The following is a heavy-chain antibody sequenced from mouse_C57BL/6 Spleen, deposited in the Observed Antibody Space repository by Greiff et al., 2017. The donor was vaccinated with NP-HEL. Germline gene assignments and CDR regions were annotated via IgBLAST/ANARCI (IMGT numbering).Heavy chain of an antibody. CDR3: ARYYCGSSPYYAMDY. Sequence: EVQLQQSGPELVKPGASVKMSCKASGYTFTDYNMHWVKQSHGKSLEWIGYINPNNGGTSYNQKFKGKATLTVNKSSSTAYMELRSLTSEDSAVYDCARYYCGSSPYYAMDYWGQGTSVTVSS. V-gene: IGHV1-22*01. CDR1: GYTFTDYN. CDR2: INPNNGGT. D-gene: IGHD1-1*01. J-gene: IGHJ4*01.